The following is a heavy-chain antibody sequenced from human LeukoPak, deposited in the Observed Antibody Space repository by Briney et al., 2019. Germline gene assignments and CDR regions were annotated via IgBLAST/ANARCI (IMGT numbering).Heavy chain of an antibody. V-gene: IGHV1-18*04. Sequence: GASVKVSCKASGYTFTRYYMHWVRQAPGQGLEWMGWISAYNGNTNYAQKLQGRVTMTTDTSTSTAYMELRSLRSDDTAVYYCARVRGYYDSSGPRDYWGQGTLVTVSS. CDR3: ARVRGYYDSSGPRDY. D-gene: IGHD3-22*01. CDR1: GYTFTRYY. CDR2: ISAYNGNT. J-gene: IGHJ4*02.